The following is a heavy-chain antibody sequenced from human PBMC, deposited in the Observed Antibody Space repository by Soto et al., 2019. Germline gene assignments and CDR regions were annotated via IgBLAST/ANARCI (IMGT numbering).Heavy chain of an antibody. D-gene: IGHD6-19*01. Sequence: QVQLQESGPGLVKPSQTLSLTCTVSGGSISSGDSYWSWIRQPPGKGLEWIGYIYYSGSTYYNPSLKSLVTISVDTSKNQFSLKLSSVTAADTAVYYCARRIAVAGRLTFDYWGQGTLVTVSS. CDR2: IYYSGST. J-gene: IGHJ4*02. CDR3: ARRIAVAGRLTFDY. V-gene: IGHV4-30-4*01. CDR1: GGSISSGDSY.